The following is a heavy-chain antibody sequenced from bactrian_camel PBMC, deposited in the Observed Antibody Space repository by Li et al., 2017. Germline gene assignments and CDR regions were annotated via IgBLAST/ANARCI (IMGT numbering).Heavy chain of an antibody. Sequence: DVQLVESGGGSVQAGGSLRLSSAASGSIQRTNCMGWFRQAPGKGLEWVAQIAYDGWVTRYHDSAKGRFTISRDNARNTLYLQMNSLKPEDTAMYYCVRDYKSGDYRDDFGYWGQGTQVTVS. V-gene: IGHV3S42*01. J-gene: IGHJ6*01. CDR2: IAYDGWVT. CDR3: VRDYKSGDYRDDFGY. D-gene: IGHD4*01. CDR1: GSIQRTNC.